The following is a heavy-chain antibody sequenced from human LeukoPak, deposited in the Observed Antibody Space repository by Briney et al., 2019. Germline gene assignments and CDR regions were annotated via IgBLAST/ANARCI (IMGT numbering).Heavy chain of an antibody. D-gene: IGHD3-3*01. Sequence: SVKVSCKASGGTFSSYAISWVRQAPGQGLEWMGGIIPIFGTANYAQKFQGRVTITTDESTSTAYTELSSLRSEDTAVYYCARESVITIFGVVIFRPLFDYWGQGTLVTVSS. CDR3: ARESVITIFGVVIFRPLFDY. CDR1: GGTFSSYA. J-gene: IGHJ4*02. V-gene: IGHV1-69*05. CDR2: IIPIFGTA.